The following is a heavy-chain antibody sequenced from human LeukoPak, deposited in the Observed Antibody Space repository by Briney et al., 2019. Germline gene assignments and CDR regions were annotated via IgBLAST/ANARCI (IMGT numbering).Heavy chain of an antibody. CDR3: ARTLYSYGYLTGYYFDY. D-gene: IGHD5-18*01. Sequence: SQTLSLTCTVSGGSISSGDYYWSWLRQPPGKGLEWIGYIYYSGSTYYNPSLKSRVTISVDTSKNQFSLKLSSVTAADTAVYYCARTLYSYGYLTGYYFDYWGQGTLVTVSS. J-gene: IGHJ4*02. V-gene: IGHV4-30-4*01. CDR1: GGSISSGDYY. CDR2: IYYSGST.